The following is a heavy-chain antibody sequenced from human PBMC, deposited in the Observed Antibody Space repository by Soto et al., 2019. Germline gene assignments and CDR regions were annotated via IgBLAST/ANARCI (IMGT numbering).Heavy chain of an antibody. V-gene: IGHV4-30-4*01. J-gene: IGHJ4*02. CDR1: GGSISSGDHY. CDR2: MNHIGST. CDR3: ARVQGNWNQFDN. D-gene: IGHD1-1*01. Sequence: QVQLQESGPGLVKPSQTLSLTCTVSGGSISSGDHYWSWIRQPPGKGLEWIGYMNHIGSTYYNPSLKSRVIISVGTSKTQSSLKLSSVTAAVTAVYYCARVQGNWNQFDNWGQGTLVTVPS.